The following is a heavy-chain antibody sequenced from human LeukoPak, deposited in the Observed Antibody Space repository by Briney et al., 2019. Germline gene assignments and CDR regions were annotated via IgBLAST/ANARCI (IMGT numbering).Heavy chain of an antibody. CDR2: INSDGSST. CDR3: ASSSGGFNWFDR. D-gene: IGHD3-22*01. Sequence: PGGPLRLSCAAPGFTFSRYWMHWVRQAPGKGLVWVSRINSDGSSTNYADSVKGRFTISRDNAKNTLYLQMNSLRVEDTAVYYCASSSGGFNWFDRWGQGTLVTVSS. CDR1: GFTFSRYW. J-gene: IGHJ5*02. V-gene: IGHV3-74*01.